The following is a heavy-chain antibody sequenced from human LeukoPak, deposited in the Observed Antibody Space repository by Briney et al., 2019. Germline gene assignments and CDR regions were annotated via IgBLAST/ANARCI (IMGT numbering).Heavy chain of an antibody. D-gene: IGHD3-10*01. J-gene: IGHJ6*02. Sequence: PGGSLRLSCAASGFTFSNYAMSWVRQAPGKGLEWVSSTSGSGGSTYYADSVKGRFTISRDNSKNTLYLQMNSLRAEDTAVYYCAKVGGEPAMVRGVTEYYYYGMDVWGQGTTVTVSS. CDR1: GFTFSNYA. CDR2: TSGSGGST. CDR3: AKVGGEPAMVRGVTEYYYYGMDV. V-gene: IGHV3-23*01.